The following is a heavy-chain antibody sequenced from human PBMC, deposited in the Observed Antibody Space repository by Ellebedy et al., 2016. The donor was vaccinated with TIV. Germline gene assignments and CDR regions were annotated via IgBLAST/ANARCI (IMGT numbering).Heavy chain of an antibody. Sequence: MPSETLSLTCTVSGGSISSSNWWSWVRQHPGKGLEWIGEIYPGGCTNYSPSLESRITMSVDRSTSQFSLNLRSVSAADTAVYFCASEDYWGQGTLVTVSS. V-gene: IGHV4-4*02. CDR1: GGSISSSNW. CDR2: IYPGGCT. J-gene: IGHJ4*02. CDR3: ASEDY.